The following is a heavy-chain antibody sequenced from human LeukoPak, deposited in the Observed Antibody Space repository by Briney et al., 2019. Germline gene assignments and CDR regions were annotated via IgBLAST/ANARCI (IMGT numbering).Heavy chain of an antibody. J-gene: IGHJ4*02. CDR3: ARDPEIYCSGGSCIDY. CDR1: GGTFISYA. CDR2: IIPIFGTA. V-gene: IGHV1-69*06. D-gene: IGHD2-15*01. Sequence: SVTVSFTASGGTFISYAISWVRQAPGQGLEGMGGIIPIFGTANYAQKFQGRVTITADKSTSTAYMELSSLRSEDTAVYYGARDPEIYCSGGSCIDYWGQGTLVTVSS.